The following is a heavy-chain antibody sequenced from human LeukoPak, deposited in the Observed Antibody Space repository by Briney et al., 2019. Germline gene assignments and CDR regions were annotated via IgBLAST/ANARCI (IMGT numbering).Heavy chain of an antibody. CDR1: GGSVSSSSYY. D-gene: IGHD7-27*01. V-gene: IGHV4-39*07. CDR3: ARDGLGGAGENRFDP. J-gene: IGHJ5*02. Sequence: SETLSLTCTVSGGSVSSSSYYWGWIRQPPGKGLEWIGSIYYSGSTYYNPSLKSRVTISVDTSKNQFSLKLSSVTAADTAVYYCARDGLGGAGENRFDPWGQGTLVTVSS. CDR2: IYYSGST.